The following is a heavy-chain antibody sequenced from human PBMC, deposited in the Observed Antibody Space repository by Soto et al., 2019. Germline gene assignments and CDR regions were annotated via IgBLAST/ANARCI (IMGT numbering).Heavy chain of an antibody. D-gene: IGHD3-10*01. CDR3: AREPII. CDR2: IYYSGST. Sequence: SSETLSLSCAVCSGSISSGGYYWSWIRQHPGKGLEWIGYIYYSGSTYYNPSLKSRVIISVDTSKNQFSLKLSSVTAADTAVYYCAREPIIWGQGTLVTVSS. V-gene: IGHV4-31*11. CDR1: SGSISSGGYY. J-gene: IGHJ4*02.